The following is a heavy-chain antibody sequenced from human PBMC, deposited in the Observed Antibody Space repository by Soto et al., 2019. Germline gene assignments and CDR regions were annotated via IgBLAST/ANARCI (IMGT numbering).Heavy chain of an antibody. D-gene: IGHD5-18*01. CDR1: GGTFSSYT. J-gene: IGHJ4*02. Sequence: QVQLVQSGAEVKKPGSSVKVSCKASGGTFSSYTISWVRQAPGQGLEWMGRIIPILGIANYAQKFQGRVKITADKSTSTAYMELSSLRSEDTAVYYCARDRPGGYSYAPIDYWGQGTLVTVSS. V-gene: IGHV1-69*08. CDR2: IIPILGIA. CDR3: ARDRPGGYSYAPIDY.